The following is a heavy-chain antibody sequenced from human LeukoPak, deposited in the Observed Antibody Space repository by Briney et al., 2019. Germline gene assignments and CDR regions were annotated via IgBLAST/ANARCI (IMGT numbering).Heavy chain of an antibody. V-gene: IGHV4-39*01. CDR2: IYYSGNT. CDR1: GGSISSSSYY. CDR3: ARLIDY. Sequence: PSETLSLTCTVSGGSISSSSYYWGWIRQPPGKGLEWIGSIYYSGNTYYDPSLKSRLTISVDTSKNQFSLKLSSVTAADTAVYYCARLIDYWGQGTLVTVSS. J-gene: IGHJ4*02.